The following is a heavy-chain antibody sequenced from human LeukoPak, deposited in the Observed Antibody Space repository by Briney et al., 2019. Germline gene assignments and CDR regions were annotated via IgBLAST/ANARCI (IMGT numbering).Heavy chain of an antibody. J-gene: IGHJ4*02. D-gene: IGHD3-10*01. CDR3: ARAGWLWFDETYYFDY. CDR1: GGSISSYH. V-gene: IGHV4-59*01. CDR2: IYYSGST. Sequence: SETLSLTCTVSGGSISSYHWSWIRQPPGKGLEWIGYIYYSGSTNYNPSLKSRVTISVDTSKNQFSLKLSSMTAADTAVYYCARAGWLWFDETYYFDYWGQGTLVTVSS.